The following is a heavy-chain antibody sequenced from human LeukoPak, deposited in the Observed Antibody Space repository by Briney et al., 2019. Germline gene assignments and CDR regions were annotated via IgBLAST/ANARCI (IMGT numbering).Heavy chain of an antibody. CDR3: ARDRSGYDVFDY. J-gene: IGHJ4*02. CDR2: INPSVGTS. D-gene: IGHD3-3*01. Sequence: ASVKVSCKXSGYAFTTYYIHWVRQAPGQGLEWLGIINPSVGTSNYAQTFQARVAMTRDTSTSTVYIELSSLRSEDTAVYYCARDRSGYDVFDYWGQGTPVTVSS. CDR1: GYAFTTYY. V-gene: IGHV1-46*01.